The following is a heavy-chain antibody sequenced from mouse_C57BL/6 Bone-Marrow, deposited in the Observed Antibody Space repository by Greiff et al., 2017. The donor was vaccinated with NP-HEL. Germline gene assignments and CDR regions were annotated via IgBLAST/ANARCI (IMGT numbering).Heavy chain of an antibody. D-gene: IGHD1-1*01. J-gene: IGHJ3*01. CDR3: ARRGYYGSSSAWFAY. CDR1: GFTFSSYG. V-gene: IGHV5-6*01. CDR2: ISSGGSYT. Sequence: DVQLVESGGDLVKPGGSLKLSCAASGFTFSSYGMSWVRQTPDKRLEWVATISSGGSYTYYPDSVKGRFTISRDNAKNTLYLQMSSLKSEDTAMYYCARRGYYGSSSAWFAYWGQGTLVTVSA.